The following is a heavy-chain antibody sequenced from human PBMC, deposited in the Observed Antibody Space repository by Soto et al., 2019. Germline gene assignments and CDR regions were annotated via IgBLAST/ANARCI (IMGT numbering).Heavy chain of an antibody. J-gene: IGHJ4*02. D-gene: IGHD3-22*01. V-gene: IGHV3-23*01. Sequence: DVQLLGSGGGLVQPGGSLRLSCAASGITISNYPMSWVRQAPGKGLDWVSGISGSGDRTYYADSAKGRFTISKDISRNSLSLQLDSLGVEDTAVYFCVKDDGGYPSTAPHWGQGTLVTVSS. CDR1: GITISNYP. CDR3: VKDDGGYPSTAPH. CDR2: ISGSGDRT.